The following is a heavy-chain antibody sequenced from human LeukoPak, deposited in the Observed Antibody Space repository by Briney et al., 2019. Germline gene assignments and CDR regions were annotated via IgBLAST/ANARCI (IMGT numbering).Heavy chain of an antibody. V-gene: IGHV1-18*01. CDR1: GYTFISYG. CDR2: ISAYNDNT. D-gene: IGHD3-3*01. Sequence: ASVKVSCKASGYTFISYGISWVRQAPGQGLEWMGWISAYNDNTNYAQKLQGRVTMTTDTSTNTAYMELRSLRSDDTAVYYCATVSPIRFLEWSTSMDVWGKGTTVTVSS. J-gene: IGHJ6*03. CDR3: ATVSPIRFLEWSTSMDV.